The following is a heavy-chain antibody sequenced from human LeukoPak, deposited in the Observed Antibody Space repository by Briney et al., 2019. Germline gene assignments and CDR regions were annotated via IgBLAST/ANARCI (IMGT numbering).Heavy chain of an antibody. Sequence: SQTLSLTCTVSGGSISSDNYQWSWIGQPPGKGLEWIGYNNYSGSTYYNPSLKSRVTISVDTSKNHFSLRLSSVTAADTAVYYCARYGSGSTWFDPWGQGTLVTVSS. V-gene: IGHV4-30-4*01. CDR2: NNYSGST. CDR1: GGSISSDNYQ. CDR3: ARYGSGSTWFDP. D-gene: IGHD3-10*01. J-gene: IGHJ5*02.